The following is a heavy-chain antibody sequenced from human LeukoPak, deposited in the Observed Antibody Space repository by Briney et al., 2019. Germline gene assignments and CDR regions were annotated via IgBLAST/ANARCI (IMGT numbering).Heavy chain of an antibody. D-gene: IGHD2-15*01. CDR2: MKPNSGST. CDR1: GYTFTTYD. J-gene: IGHJ6*03. V-gene: IGHV1-8*03. CDR3: ARAGSSSLFYYYMDV. Sequence: ASVKVSCKASGYTFTTYDINWVRQATGQGLEWMGWMKPNSGSTGYAQKFQGRVTITRNTSINTAYMELSSLRSEDTAVYYCARAGSSSLFYYYMDVWGKGTTVTVSS.